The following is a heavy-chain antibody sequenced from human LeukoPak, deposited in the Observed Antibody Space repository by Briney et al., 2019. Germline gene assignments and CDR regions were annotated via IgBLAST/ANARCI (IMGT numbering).Heavy chain of an antibody. J-gene: IGHJ4*02. D-gene: IGHD3-22*01. CDR2: IDSGGST. V-gene: IGHV3-53*01. CDR3: ARYRNYYDSSGYYSFDD. Sequence: RGCLRLAWAASAFTASSIYLSWVRQAPGRGLEWVSIIDSGGSTYCADTVKGRFTITRDNSKNTLYLQMNSLRAEDTAVYYCARYRNYYDSSGYYSFDDWGQGSLVTVSS. CDR1: AFTASSIY.